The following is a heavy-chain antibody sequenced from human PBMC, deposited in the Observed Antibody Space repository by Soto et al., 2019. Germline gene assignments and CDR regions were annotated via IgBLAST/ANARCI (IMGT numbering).Heavy chain of an antibody. D-gene: IGHD6-19*01. CDR2: ISWNSGSI. J-gene: IGHJ4*02. CDR3: AKVIRSIAVAGKGVDY. Sequence: EVQLVESGGGLVQPGRSLRLSCAASGFTFDAYAMHWVRHAPGKGLEWVSGISWNSGSIGYADSVKGRFTISRDNAKNSLYLQMNSLRDEDTAWYYCAKVIRSIAVAGKGVDYWCQGTLVTVSS. V-gene: IGHV3-9*01. CDR1: GFTFDAYA.